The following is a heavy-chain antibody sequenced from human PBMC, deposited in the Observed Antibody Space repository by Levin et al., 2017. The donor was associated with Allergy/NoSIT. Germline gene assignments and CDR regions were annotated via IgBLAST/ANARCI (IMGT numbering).Heavy chain of an antibody. D-gene: IGHD3-10*01. CDR3: ARSSYGSASVELDYYYYYGMDV. V-gene: IGHV1-69*06. Sequence: SVKVSCKASGGSFNSYAFNWVRQAPGQGLEWMGGIIPIFDTSSYPQKFQGRVTITADKSTSTSYMELSGLRSEDTAVYYCARSSYGSASVELDYYYYYGMDVWGQGTTVTVSS. CDR2: IIPIFDTS. J-gene: IGHJ6*02. CDR1: GGSFNSYA.